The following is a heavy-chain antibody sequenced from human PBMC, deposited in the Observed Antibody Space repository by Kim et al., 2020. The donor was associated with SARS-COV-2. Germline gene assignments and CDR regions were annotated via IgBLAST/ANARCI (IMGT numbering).Heavy chain of an antibody. D-gene: IGHD3-22*01. Sequence: SETLSLTCTVSGGSISSYYWSWIRQPPGKGLEWIGYIYYSGSTNYNPSLKSRVTISVDTSKNQFSLKLSSVTAADTAVYYCARGGYDSSGNDAFDIWGQGTMVTVSS. V-gene: IGHV4-59*13. CDR2: IYYSGST. CDR1: GGSISSYY. J-gene: IGHJ3*02. CDR3: ARGGYDSSGNDAFDI.